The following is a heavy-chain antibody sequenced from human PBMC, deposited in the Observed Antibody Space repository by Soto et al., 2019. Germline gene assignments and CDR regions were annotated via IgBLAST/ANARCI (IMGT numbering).Heavy chain of an antibody. J-gene: IGHJ4*02. CDR3: TRHTSSGTDY. D-gene: IGHD3-10*01. CDR2: IRSKANSYAT. CDR1: GFTFSGSA. Sequence: EVQLVESGGGLVQPGGSLTLSCAASGFTFSGSAMHWVRQASGKGLEWVGRIRSKANSYATAYAASVKGRFTISRDESKNTAYLQMNSLKTEDTAVYYCTRHTSSGTDYWGQGTLVTVSS. V-gene: IGHV3-73*02.